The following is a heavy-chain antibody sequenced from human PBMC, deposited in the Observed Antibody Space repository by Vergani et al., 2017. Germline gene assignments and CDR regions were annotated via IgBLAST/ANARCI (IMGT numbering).Heavy chain of an antibody. CDR1: GFTFSNYA. CDR3: AKHASTYYSDRSGYLFDY. V-gene: IGHV3-23*01. D-gene: IGHD3-22*01. CDR2: ISGGGGSTFYA. J-gene: IGHJ4*02. Sequence: EVQLLESGGGLVQPGGSLRLSCAASGFTFSNYAMSWVRQAPGEGLEWVSGISGGGGSTFYAYYADSVKGRFAISRDNSKNTRYLQMNSLRAEDTALYYCAKHASTYYSDRSGYLFDYWGQGTLVTVSS.